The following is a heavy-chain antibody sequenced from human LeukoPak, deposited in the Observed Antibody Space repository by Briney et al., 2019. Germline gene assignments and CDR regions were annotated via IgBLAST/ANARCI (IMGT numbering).Heavy chain of an antibody. CDR3: AKTTVVLTGYYFDY. V-gene: IGHV3-23*01. CDR1: GFTFSSNA. CDR2: ISGSGGST. Sequence: GGSQRLSCVASGFTFSSNAMSWVRRAPGKGLEWVSAISGSGGSTYYADSVKGRFTISRDNSKNTLYLQMNSLRAEDTAVYYCAKTTVVLTGYYFDYWGQGTL. D-gene: IGHD4-23*01. J-gene: IGHJ4*02.